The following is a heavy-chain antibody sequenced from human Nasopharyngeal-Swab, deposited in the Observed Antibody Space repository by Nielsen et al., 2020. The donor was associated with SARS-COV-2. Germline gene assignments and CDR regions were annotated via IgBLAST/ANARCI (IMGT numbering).Heavy chain of an antibody. CDR1: GGSISSSSYY. Sequence: SETLSLTCTVSGGSISSSSYYWGWIRQPPGKGLEWIGSIYYSGSTYYNPSLKSRVTMSVDTSKNQFSLKLSSVTAADTAVYYCAREFRRAAAGRGNWFDPWGQGTLVTVSS. V-gene: IGHV4-39*07. D-gene: IGHD6-13*01. J-gene: IGHJ5*02. CDR2: IYYSGST. CDR3: AREFRRAAAGRGNWFDP.